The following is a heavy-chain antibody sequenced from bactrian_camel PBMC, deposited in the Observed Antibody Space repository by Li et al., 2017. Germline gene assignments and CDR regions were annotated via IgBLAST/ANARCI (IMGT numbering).Heavy chain of an antibody. V-gene: IGHV3S1*01. CDR3: AMDVCKGGVSPLLVVGSYRY. D-gene: IGHD1*01. Sequence: QLVEFGGGSVQAGGSLRVSCTASGYTYSNYCLGWFRRAPGKGLERVATISKGGATTYADSVKGRFTISRDNTNNTLSLQMNSVIPVDTAMYYCAMDVCKGGVSPLLVVGSYRYWGQGTQVTVS. CDR2: ISKGGAT. CDR1: GYTYSNYC. J-gene: IGHJ4*01.